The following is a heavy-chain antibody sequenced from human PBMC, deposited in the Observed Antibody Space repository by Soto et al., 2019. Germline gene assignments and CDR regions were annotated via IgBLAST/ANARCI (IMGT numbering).Heavy chain of an antibody. V-gene: IGHV3-21*01. D-gene: IGHD1-26*01. J-gene: IGHJ5*02. CDR1: GFTFSSYR. CDR3: ARDARIEVARDWVDP. Sequence: EVQLVESGGGLVKPGGSLRLSCAASGFTFSSYRMNWVRQAPGRRLEWVSSISSAGTYKYYADSVKGRFTISRDNAKNALYLQMNSLRAGDAAVYYWARDARIEVARDWVDPWGQGTLVTVSS. CDR2: ISSAGTYK.